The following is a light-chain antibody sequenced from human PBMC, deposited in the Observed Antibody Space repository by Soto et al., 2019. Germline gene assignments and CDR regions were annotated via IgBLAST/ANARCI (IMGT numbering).Light chain of an antibody. Sequence: QSSLTQPGSLSGSPGQSITISCTGTSSDVGGYNYVSWYQQHPGKAPKLMIYEVSNRPSGVSNRFPGSKSGNTASLTISGLQAEDEADYYCSSSTSSITHVFGTGTKVTVL. CDR3: SSSTSSITHV. V-gene: IGLV2-14*01. CDR2: EVS. CDR1: SSDVGGYNY. J-gene: IGLJ1*01.